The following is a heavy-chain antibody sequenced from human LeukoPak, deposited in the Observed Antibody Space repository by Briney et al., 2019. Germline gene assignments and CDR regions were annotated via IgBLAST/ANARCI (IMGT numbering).Heavy chain of an antibody. J-gene: IGHJ5*02. V-gene: IGHV1-69*13. CDR1: GGTFSSYA. CDR2: IIPIFGTA. Sequence: SVKVSCKASGGTFSSYAISWVRQAPGQGLEWMGGIIPIFGTANYAQKFQGRVTITADESTSTAYMELSSLRSEDTAVYYCAREAGAYSSSGPFDPWGQGALVTVSS. D-gene: IGHD6-13*01. CDR3: AREAGAYSSSGPFDP.